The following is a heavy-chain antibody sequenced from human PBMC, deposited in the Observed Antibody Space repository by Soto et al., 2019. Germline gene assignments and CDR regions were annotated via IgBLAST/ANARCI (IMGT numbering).Heavy chain of an antibody. CDR2: ISSSSGYR. D-gene: IGHD3-3*01. Sequence: EVQLVESGGGLVKPGGSLRLSCAASGFTFSSYSMNWVRQAPGKGLEWVSSISSSSGYRYYADSVKGRFTISRDNAKNSLYLQMNSLRAEDTAVYYCARDSQEWPKDFDYWGQGTLVTVSS. CDR1: GFTFSSYS. CDR3: ARDSQEWPKDFDY. J-gene: IGHJ4*02. V-gene: IGHV3-21*01.